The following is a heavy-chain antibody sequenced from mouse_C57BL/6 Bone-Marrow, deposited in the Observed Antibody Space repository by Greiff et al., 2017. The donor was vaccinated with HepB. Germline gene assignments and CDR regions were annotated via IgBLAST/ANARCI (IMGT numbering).Heavy chain of an antibody. V-gene: IGHV14-4*01. D-gene: IGHD2-4*01. CDR3: TPYDYDY. J-gene: IGHJ2*01. CDR1: GFNIKDDY. CDR2: FDPENGDT. Sequence: VQLQQSGAELVRPGASVKLSCTASGFNIKDDYMHWVKQRPEQGLEWIGWFDPENGDTEYASKFQGKATITADTSSNTAYLQLSSLTSEDTAVYYCTPYDYDYWGQGTTLTVSS.